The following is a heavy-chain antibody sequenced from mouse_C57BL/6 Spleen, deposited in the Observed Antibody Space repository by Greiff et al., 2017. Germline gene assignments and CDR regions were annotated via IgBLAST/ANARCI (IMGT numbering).Heavy chain of an antibody. J-gene: IGHJ2*01. V-gene: IGHV1-69*01. CDR2: IDPSDSYT. CDR1: GYTFTSYW. D-gene: IGHD1-1*01. CDR3: ARGYYYGRGFDY. Sequence: VQLQQPGAELVMPGASVKLSCKASGYTFTSYWMHWVKQRPGQGLEWIGEIDPSDSYTNYNQKFKGKSTLTVDKSSSTAYMRLSYLASEDSAVDYCARGYYYGRGFDYWGQGTTLTVSS.